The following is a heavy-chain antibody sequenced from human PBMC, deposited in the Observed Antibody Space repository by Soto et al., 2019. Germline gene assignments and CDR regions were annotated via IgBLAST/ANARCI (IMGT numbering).Heavy chain of an antibody. V-gene: IGHV3-15*01. CDR1: GFTFSNAW. CDR3: TTVFSGYENNYFDF. Sequence: EVQLVESGGGLVKPGGSLRLSCAASGFTFSNAWMSWVRQAPGKGLEWVGHIKSKTDGGTTDYAAPVKGRFTISRDDSKNTLFLQMNSLKTEDTAVFYCTTVFSGYENNYFDFWGQGTLVTVSS. D-gene: IGHD5-12*01. CDR2: IKSKTDGGTT. J-gene: IGHJ4*02.